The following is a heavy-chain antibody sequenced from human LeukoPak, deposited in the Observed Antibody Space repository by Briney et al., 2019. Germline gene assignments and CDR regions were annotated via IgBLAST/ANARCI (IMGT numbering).Heavy chain of an antibody. V-gene: IGHV4-59*12. CDR1: GGSISSYY. CDR3: ARVRPPVRYCSSTSCYASLYYYYYMDV. Sequence: SETLSLTCTVSGGSISSYYWSWIRQPPGKGLEWIGYIYYSGSTNYNPSLKSRVTISVDTSKNQFSLKLSSVTAADTAVYYCARVRPPVRYCSSTSCYASLYYYYYMDVWGKGTTVTVSS. J-gene: IGHJ6*03. CDR2: IYYSGST. D-gene: IGHD2-2*01.